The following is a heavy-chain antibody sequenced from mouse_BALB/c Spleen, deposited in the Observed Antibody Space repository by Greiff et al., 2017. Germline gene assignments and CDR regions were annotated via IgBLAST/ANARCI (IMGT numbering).Heavy chain of an antibody. CDR1: GYTFTDYA. Sequence: QVQLQQSGPELVRPGVSVKLSCAGSGYTFTDYAMHWVKQSHAKSLEWIGVISTYSGNTNYNQKFKGKATMTVDKSSSTAYMELARLTSEDSAIYYCARGETSRYVYFDYWGQGTTLTVSS. J-gene: IGHJ2*01. V-gene: IGHV1-67*01. CDR3: ARGETSRYVYFDY. CDR2: ISTYSGNT. D-gene: IGHD2-14*01.